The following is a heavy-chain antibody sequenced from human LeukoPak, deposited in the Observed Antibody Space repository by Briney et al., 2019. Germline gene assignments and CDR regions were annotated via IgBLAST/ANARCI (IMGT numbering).Heavy chain of an antibody. CDR2: INQSGST. CDR3: ARTPYYYYGMDV. V-gene: IGHV4-34*01. J-gene: IGHJ6*02. Sequence: SETLSLTCAVYGGSFSGYYWSWIRQPPGKGLEWIGEINQSGSTNYNPSLKSRVTISVDTSKNQFSLKLSSVTAADTAVYYCARTPYYYYGMDVWGQGTTVTVSS. CDR1: GGSFSGYY.